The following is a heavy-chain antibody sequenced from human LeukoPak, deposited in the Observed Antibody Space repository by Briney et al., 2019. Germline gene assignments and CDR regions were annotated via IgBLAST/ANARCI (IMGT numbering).Heavy chain of an antibody. D-gene: IGHD4-23*01. CDR1: GFTFSNYA. V-gene: IGHV3-30-3*01. CDR2: ISYDGSNK. Sequence: PGGSLRLSCAASGFTFSNYAMHWVRQVPGKGLEWVSVISYDGSNKYYADSVQGRFTISRDNSKNTLFLQMNSLGAEDTAVYYCARAVGNHFDYWGQGTLVTVSS. J-gene: IGHJ4*02. CDR3: ARAVGNHFDY.